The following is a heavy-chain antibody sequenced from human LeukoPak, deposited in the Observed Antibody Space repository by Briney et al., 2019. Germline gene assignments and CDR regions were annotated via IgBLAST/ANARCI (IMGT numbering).Heavy chain of an antibody. Sequence: SETLSLTCTVSGGSISSYYWSWIRQPPGKGLEWIGYIYYSGSTNYNPSLKSRVTISVDTSKNQFSLKLSSVTAADTAVYYCARGIWESYFDYWGQGTLVTVSS. CDR2: IYYSGST. CDR1: GGSISSYY. V-gene: IGHV4-59*01. D-gene: IGHD1-26*01. CDR3: ARGIWESYFDY. J-gene: IGHJ4*02.